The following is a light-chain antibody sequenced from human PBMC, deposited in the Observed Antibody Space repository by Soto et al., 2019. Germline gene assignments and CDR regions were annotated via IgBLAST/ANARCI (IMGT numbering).Light chain of an antibody. CDR3: QQYNIWPPIT. CDR1: QSISSTY. V-gene: IGKV3-15*01. J-gene: IGKJ5*01. Sequence: EIVLTQSPGTLSLSPGERATLSCRASQSISSTYLVWYQQKPGQAPRLLIHGASTRATGIPARFSGSGSGTEFTLTISSLQSEDFAVYYCQQYNIWPPITFGQGTRLEIK. CDR2: GAS.